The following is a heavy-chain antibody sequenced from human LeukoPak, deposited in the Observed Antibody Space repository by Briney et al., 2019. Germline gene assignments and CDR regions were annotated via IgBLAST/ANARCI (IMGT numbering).Heavy chain of an antibody. D-gene: IGHD3-10*01. J-gene: IGHJ4*02. V-gene: IGHV3-49*04. Sequence: PGGSLRLSCTASGFTFGDYAMTWVRQAPGKGLEWLGFIRTKAHGGTTEYAASVKGRFTFSRDDSKSIAYLQMNSLKTEDTAVYYCTRYYDGSGSYGQLDYWGQGTLVTVSS. CDR1: GFTFGDYA. CDR3: TRYYDGSGSYGQLDY. CDR2: IRTKAHGGTT.